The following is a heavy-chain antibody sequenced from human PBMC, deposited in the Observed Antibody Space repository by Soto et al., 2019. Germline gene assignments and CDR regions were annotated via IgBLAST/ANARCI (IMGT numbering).Heavy chain of an antibody. D-gene: IGHD3-16*01. CDR2: IIPFFGSA. CDR3: ARGGLPSALNNWFDP. CDR1: GGPFSTYA. Sequence: QVQLVQSGAEVKEPGSSVKVSCKASGGPFSTYAISWVRQAPGQGLEWMGGIIPFFGSAKYAQRFRGRVTITPDKSTDTGYMGLGRLRSEDTAIYYCARGGLPSALNNWFDPWGQGTLVTVSS. J-gene: IGHJ5*02. V-gene: IGHV1-69*06.